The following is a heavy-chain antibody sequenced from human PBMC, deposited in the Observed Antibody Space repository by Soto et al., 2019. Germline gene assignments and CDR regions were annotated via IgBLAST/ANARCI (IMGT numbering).Heavy chain of an antibody. Sequence: QVQLVESGGGVVQPGRSLRLSCAASGFTFSSYGMHWVRQAPGKGLEWVAVIWYDGSNKYYADSVKGRFTNSRDNSKNTLYLQMNSLRAEDTAVYYCARGGYCSGGSCYNYYYYYMDVWGKGTTVTVSS. J-gene: IGHJ6*03. CDR3: ARGGYCSGGSCYNYYYYYMDV. CDR2: IWYDGSNK. D-gene: IGHD2-15*01. CDR1: GFTFSSYG. V-gene: IGHV3-33*01.